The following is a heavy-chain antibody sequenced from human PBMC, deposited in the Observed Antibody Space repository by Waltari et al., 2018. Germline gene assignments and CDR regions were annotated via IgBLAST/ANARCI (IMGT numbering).Heavy chain of an antibody. CDR3: AREAPGYFDL. V-gene: IGHV3-53*01. J-gene: IGHJ2*01. Sequence: EVQLEESGGGLIQPGGSLRLSCAAPGFTVSRHYMSWVRQAPGKGLEWVSVIYSGGSIYYADSVKGRFTISRGNSKNTVYLQMNSLRVEDTAVYYCAREAPGYFDLWGRGTLVTVSS. CDR1: GFTVSRHY. CDR2: IYSGGSI.